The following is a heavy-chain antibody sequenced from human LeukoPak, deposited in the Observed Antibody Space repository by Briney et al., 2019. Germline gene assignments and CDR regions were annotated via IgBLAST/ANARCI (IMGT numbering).Heavy chain of an antibody. CDR1: GGSIYSTTFY. Sequence: PSETLSLACTVSGGSIYSTTFYWGWIRQTPGKGLEWIGSMYYDGSTYHNPSLKSRVTISVDTSNNQFSLKLTSVTAADTAVYFCARRSDSGSDDGEDYFDYWGQGTLVTVSS. D-gene: IGHD1-26*01. CDR3: ARRSDSGSDDGEDYFDY. V-gene: IGHV4-39*01. J-gene: IGHJ4*02. CDR2: MYYDGST.